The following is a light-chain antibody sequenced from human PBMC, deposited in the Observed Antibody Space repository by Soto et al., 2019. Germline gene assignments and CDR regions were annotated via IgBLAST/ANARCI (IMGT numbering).Light chain of an antibody. CDR1: QSVSSN. CDR3: QQYNNGPPT. V-gene: IGKV3-15*01. CDR2: GAS. Sequence: EIVMTQSPATLSVSPGERATLSCGASQSVSSNLAWYQQKPGQAPRLLIYGASTRATGIPARFSGSGSGTEFTLTISSLQSEDFAVYYCQQYNNGPPTFGQGTMVDIK. J-gene: IGKJ1*01.